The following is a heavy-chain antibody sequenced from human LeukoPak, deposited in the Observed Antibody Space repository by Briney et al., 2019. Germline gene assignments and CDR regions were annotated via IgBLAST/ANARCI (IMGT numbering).Heavy chain of an antibody. Sequence: SVKVSCKASGGTFSNYAINWVRQAPGPGLEWMGGIIPLFGTANYAQKFQGRVTITADESTSTVYMELNRLKSEDTAVYYCARGWDYDSGGRPTAYVYWGQGTLVTVSS. V-gene: IGHV1-69*01. CDR3: ARGWDYDSGGRPTAYVY. CDR1: GGTFSNYA. CDR2: IIPLFGTA. D-gene: IGHD3-22*01. J-gene: IGHJ4*02.